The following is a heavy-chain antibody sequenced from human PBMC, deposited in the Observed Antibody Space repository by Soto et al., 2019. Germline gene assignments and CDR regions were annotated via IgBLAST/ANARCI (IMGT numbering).Heavy chain of an antibody. CDR1: GFTFSTYS. D-gene: IGHD6-19*01. CDR3: ARDRGTQQWLSDY. V-gene: IGHV3-21*06. J-gene: IGHJ4*02. CDR2: ISVSSSYI. Sequence: GGSLRLSCAASGFTFSTYSMNWVRQAPGKGLEWVSSISVSSSYIYYADSVKGRFTISRDNAMNSLYLQMNSLRAEDTAVYYCARDRGTQQWLSDYWGQGTQVTVSS.